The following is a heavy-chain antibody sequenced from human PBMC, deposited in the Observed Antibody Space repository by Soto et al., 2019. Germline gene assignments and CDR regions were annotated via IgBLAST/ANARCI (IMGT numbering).Heavy chain of an antibody. CDR1: GFSLSNARMG. D-gene: IGHD6-13*01. CDR2: IFSNDEK. CDR3: ARMPAAHYYYYYGMDV. Sequence: QVTLKESGPVLVQPTETLTLTCTVSGFSLSNARMGVSWIRQPPGKALEWLAHIFSNDEKSYSTSLKSRLTISKDTSKSQVVLTMTNMDPVDTATYYCARMPAAHYYYYYGMDVWGQGTTVTVSS. V-gene: IGHV2-26*01. J-gene: IGHJ6*02.